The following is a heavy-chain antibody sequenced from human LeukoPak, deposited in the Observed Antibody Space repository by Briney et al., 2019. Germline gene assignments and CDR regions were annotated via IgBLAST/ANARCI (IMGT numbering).Heavy chain of an antibody. D-gene: IGHD3-9*01. V-gene: IGHV3-15*01. CDR1: GFTFSNAW. Sequence: PGGSLRLSCAASGFTFSNAWMSWVRQAPGKGLEWVGRIKSKTDGGTTDYAAPVKGRFTISRDDSKNTLYLQMNSLKTEDTAVYYCTKAVYYDILAGYSTFDYWGQGHLVTVSS. CDR3: TKAVYYDILAGYSTFDY. J-gene: IGHJ4*02. CDR2: IKSKTDGGTT.